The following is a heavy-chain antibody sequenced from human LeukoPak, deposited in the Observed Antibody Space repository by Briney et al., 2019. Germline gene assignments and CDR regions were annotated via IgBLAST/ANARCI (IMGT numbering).Heavy chain of an antibody. J-gene: IGHJ4*02. V-gene: IGHV3-7*01. CDR1: GFTFSSYW. CDR2: IKQVGSEK. CDR3: ARGWASSGSYRSFDY. Sequence: GGSLRLSCAASGFTFSSYWMSWVRQAPGKGLEWVANIKQVGSEKDYVASVKGRFTISRDNAKNSLYLQMNSLRAEDTAVYYCARGWASSGSYRSFDYWGQGALVTVSS. D-gene: IGHD3-10*01.